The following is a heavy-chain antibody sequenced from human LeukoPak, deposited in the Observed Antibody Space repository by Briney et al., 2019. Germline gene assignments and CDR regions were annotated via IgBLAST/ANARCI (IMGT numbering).Heavy chain of an antibody. CDR3: AKRPVLLWFGELFGY. J-gene: IGHJ4*02. CDR1: GFTFSSYA. V-gene: IGHV3-23*01. D-gene: IGHD3-10*01. CDR2: ISGSGGST. Sequence: PGGSLRLTCAASGFTFSSYAMSWVRQAPGKGLEWVSAISGSGGSTYYADSVKGRFTISRDNSKNTLYLQMNSLRAEDTAVYYCAKRPVLLWFGELFGYWGQGTLVTVSS.